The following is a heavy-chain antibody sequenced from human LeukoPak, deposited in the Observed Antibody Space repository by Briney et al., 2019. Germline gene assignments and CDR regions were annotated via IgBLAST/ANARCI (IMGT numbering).Heavy chain of an antibody. CDR1: GFNFSSFA. CDR3: ARGEGLGTTNGGYYFAY. Sequence: PGGSLRLSCAASGFNFSSFAMTWVRQAPGKGLEWVSLISDGGSRTYYADSVKGRFTISRDNAQNSVYLQMNILRAEDTAMYYCARGEGLGTTNGGYYFAYWGQGSLVTVSS. CDR2: ISDGGSRT. J-gene: IGHJ4*02. V-gene: IGHV3-21*01. D-gene: IGHD1-26*01.